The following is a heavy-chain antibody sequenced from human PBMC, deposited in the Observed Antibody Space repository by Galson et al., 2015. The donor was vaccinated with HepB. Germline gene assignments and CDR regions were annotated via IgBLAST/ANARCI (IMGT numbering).Heavy chain of an antibody. V-gene: IGHV3-21*01. CDR1: GFTFTGYA. CDR2: ISSGSMYI. CDR3: TRGFPYYNNKLNYY. D-gene: IGHD3-22*01. Sequence: SLRLSCAASGFTFTGYAMNWVRQAPGRGLEWIASISSGSMYIYYADSMKGRFTITRDNARNSLYLQLNSLRVEDTAVYYCTRGFPYYNNKLNYYWGQGTLVTVTS. J-gene: IGHJ4*02.